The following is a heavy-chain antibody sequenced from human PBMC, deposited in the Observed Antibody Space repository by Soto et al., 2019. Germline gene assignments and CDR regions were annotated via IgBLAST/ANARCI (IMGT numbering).Heavy chain of an antibody. V-gene: IGHV4-4*02. J-gene: IGHJ4*02. CDR2: IFHSGRT. CDR1: GVSMISNDW. CDR3: ARAKLRSGWTFDH. D-gene: IGHD6-19*01. Sequence: PSETLSLTCAVCGVSMISNDWWIWIRQTPEKGLEWIGEIFHSGRTNYSPSFKSRVTISVDTSKSQFSLDLTSVTAADTGIYYCARAKLRSGWTFDHWGQGTPVTVSS.